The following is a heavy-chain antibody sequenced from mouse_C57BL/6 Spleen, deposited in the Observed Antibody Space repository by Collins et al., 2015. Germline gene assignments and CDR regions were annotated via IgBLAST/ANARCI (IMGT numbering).Heavy chain of an antibody. V-gene: IGHV1S29*02. CDR1: GYTFTDYN. Sequence: EVQLQQSGPELVKPGASVKISCKASGYTFTDYNMHWVKQSHGKSLEWIGYIYPYNGGTGYNQKFKSKATLTVDNSSSTAYMELRSLTSEDSAVYYCARRRQIYPGGFAYWGQGTLVTVSA. CDR2: IYPYNGGT. CDR3: ARRRQIYPGGFAY. J-gene: IGHJ3*01. D-gene: IGHD2-1*01.